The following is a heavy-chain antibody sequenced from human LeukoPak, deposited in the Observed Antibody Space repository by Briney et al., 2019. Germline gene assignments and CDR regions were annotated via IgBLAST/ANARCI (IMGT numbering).Heavy chain of an antibody. CDR2: IYDSGST. J-gene: IGHJ5*02. CDR1: GGSISSLY. Sequence: SETLCLTCSVSGGSISSLYWSWIRQPPGKGLEWIGYIYDSGSTNYNPSLKSRVTISVDTSKNRFSLKLSSVTAADTAVYYCATTLAAAGSNWFDPWGQGTLVTVSS. V-gene: IGHV4-59*01. CDR3: ATTLAAAGSNWFDP. D-gene: IGHD6-13*01.